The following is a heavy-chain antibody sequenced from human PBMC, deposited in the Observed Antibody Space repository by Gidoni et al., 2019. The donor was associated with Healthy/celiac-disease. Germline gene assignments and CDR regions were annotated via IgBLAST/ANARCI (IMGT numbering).Heavy chain of an antibody. Sequence: QVQLVESGGGVVKPGRSLRLSCAASGFTFSSYAMHWVRQAPGKGLEWVAVISYDGSNKYYADSVKGRFTISRDNSKNTLYLQMNSLRAEDTAVYYCARERDGYFDYWGQGTLVTVSS. CDR2: ISYDGSNK. V-gene: IGHV3-30-3*01. CDR1: GFTFSSYA. CDR3: ARERDGYFDY. J-gene: IGHJ4*02.